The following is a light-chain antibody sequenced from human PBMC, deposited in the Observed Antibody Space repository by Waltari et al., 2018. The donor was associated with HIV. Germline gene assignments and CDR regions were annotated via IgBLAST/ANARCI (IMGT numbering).Light chain of an antibody. V-gene: IGLV3-19*01. CDR2: GEN. CDR3: SSRDTSGQYVV. J-gene: IGLJ2*01. CDR1: SLRTYF. Sequence: SSELTQDPAVSVALGQTVRITCQGDSLRTYFASWFQERPGQAPVLVNYGENNRPSGIADRFSGSTSGNTASLTITGAQAADEADYYCSSRDTSGQYVVFGGGTKLTVL.